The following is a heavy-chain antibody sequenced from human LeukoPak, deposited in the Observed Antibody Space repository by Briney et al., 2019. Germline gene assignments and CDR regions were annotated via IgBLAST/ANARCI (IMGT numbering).Heavy chain of an antibody. CDR3: ARHEYSGSYYGLSWFDP. CDR2: IYYSGST. CDR1: GGSISSSSYY. Sequence: SETLSLTCTVSGGSISSSSYYWDWIRQSPGKGLEWIASIYYSGSTYYNPSLKSRVTISVDTSKNQLSLKLSSLTAADTAVYYCARHEYSGSYYGLSWFDPWGQGTLVTVFS. J-gene: IGHJ5*02. V-gene: IGHV4-39*01. D-gene: IGHD1-26*01.